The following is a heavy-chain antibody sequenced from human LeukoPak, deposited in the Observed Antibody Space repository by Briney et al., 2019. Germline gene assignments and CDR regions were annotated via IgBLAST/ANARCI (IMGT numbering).Heavy chain of an antibody. Sequence: PSQTLSLTCTVSGGSISSGDYYWSWIHQPPGKGLEWIGYIYYSGSTYYNPSLKSRVTISVDTSKNQFSLKLSSVTAADTAVYYCARTYDSSGYSFDYWGQGTLVTVSS. J-gene: IGHJ4*02. CDR2: IYYSGST. CDR1: GGSISSGDYY. D-gene: IGHD3-22*01. CDR3: ARTYDSSGYSFDY. V-gene: IGHV4-30-4*01.